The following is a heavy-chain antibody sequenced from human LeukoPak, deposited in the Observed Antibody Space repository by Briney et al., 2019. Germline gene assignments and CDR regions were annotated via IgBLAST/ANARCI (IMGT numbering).Heavy chain of an antibody. Sequence: GASVKVSCKASGYTFTSYYMHWVRQAPGQGLEWMGIINPSGGSTSYAQKFQGRVTMTRDTSTSTVYMELSSLRSEDTAVYYCTRALGKRSPHSWFDPWGQGTLVTVSS. J-gene: IGHJ5*02. CDR3: TRALGKRSPHSWFDP. CDR1: GYTFTSYY. CDR2: INPSGGST. D-gene: IGHD1-26*01. V-gene: IGHV1-46*03.